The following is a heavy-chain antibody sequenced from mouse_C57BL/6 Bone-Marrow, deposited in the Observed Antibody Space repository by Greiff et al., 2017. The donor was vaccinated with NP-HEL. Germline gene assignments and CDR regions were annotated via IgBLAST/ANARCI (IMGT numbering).Heavy chain of an antibody. CDR3: ARSVITTVVNPSKAMDY. CDR1: GYTFTSYW. V-gene: IGHV1-50*01. CDR2: IDPSDSYT. J-gene: IGHJ4*01. Sequence: QVQLQQPGAELVKPGASVKLSCKASGYTFTSYWMQWVKQRPGQGLEWIGEIDPSDSYTNSNPKFKGKATLTVDTSSSTAYMQLSSLTSEDSAVYYCARSVITTVVNPSKAMDYWGQGTSVTVSS. D-gene: IGHD1-1*01.